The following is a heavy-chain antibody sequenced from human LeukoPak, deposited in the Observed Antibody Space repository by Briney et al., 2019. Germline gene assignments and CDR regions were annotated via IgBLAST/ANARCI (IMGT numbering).Heavy chain of an antibody. CDR1: GYSISGGYY. CDR2: IFHSGTT. V-gene: IGHV4-38-2*02. Sequence: SETLSLTCTVSGYSISGGYYWGWIRQPPGQGLEWIGSIFHSGTTYYNPSLRSRVTISVDTSKNQFSLKLFSVTAADTAVYYCAKDGRRWLRPPGNWFDPWGQGTLVTVSS. CDR3: AKDGRRWLRPPGNWFDP. J-gene: IGHJ5*02. D-gene: IGHD5-12*01.